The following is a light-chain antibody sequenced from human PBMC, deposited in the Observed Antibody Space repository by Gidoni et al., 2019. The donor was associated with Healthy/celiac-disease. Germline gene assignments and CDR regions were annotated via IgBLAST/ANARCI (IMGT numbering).Light chain of an antibody. CDR1: QSISDW. CDR3: QHYSSLWT. Sequence: DSQMTQSASTLSASIGDRVTITCRASQSISDWLAWYQQKPGEAPKLLIYKASKLEGGVPSSFRGSGSGTEFTLTISSLQPDDFATYYCQHYSSLWTFGQGTKVEIK. V-gene: IGKV1-5*03. CDR2: KAS. J-gene: IGKJ1*01.